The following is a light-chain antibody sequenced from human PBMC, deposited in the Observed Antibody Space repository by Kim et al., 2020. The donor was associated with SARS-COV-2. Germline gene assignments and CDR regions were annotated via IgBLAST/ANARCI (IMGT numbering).Light chain of an antibody. CDR2: EVS. V-gene: IGLV2-8*01. CDR3: SSYAGSNNLV. J-gene: IGLJ3*02. Sequence: GQSLTISCTGTSRDVGGYNYFSWYQQHPGKAPKLIIDEVSKRPSGVPDRFSGSKAGNTASLTVSGLQAEDEADYYCSSYAGSNNLVFGGGTKLTVL. CDR1: SRDVGGYNY.